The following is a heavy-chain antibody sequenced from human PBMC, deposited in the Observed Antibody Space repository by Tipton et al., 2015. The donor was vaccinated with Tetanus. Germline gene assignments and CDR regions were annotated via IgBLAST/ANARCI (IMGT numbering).Heavy chain of an antibody. CDR1: GLTVSINS. CDR2: IYSGGST. D-gene: IGHD3-22*01. CDR3: APSRDSSGYFSTF. Sequence: SLRLSCAVSGLTVSINSMSWVRQAPGKGLEWVSVIYSGGSTNYGDSVKGRFTISRDNSKKTVYLQMNSLRADDTALYYCAPSRDSSGYFSTFWGQGTLVTVAS. J-gene: IGHJ4*02. V-gene: IGHV3-53*01.